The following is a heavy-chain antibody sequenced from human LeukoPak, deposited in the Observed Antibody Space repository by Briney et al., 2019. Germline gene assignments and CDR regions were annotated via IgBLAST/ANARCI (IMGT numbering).Heavy chain of an antibody. Sequence: NPSETLSLTCTVSGGSISSYYWSWLRQPPGKGLEWIGHIYYSGSTNYNPSLKSRVTISVDTSKHQFSLKLSSVTAADTDVYYCAREGTRYCSSTSCYSYYGMDVWGQGTTVTVSS. CDR1: GGSISSYY. D-gene: IGHD2-2*02. J-gene: IGHJ6*02. V-gene: IGHV4-59*01. CDR2: IYYSGST. CDR3: AREGTRYCSSTSCYSYYGMDV.